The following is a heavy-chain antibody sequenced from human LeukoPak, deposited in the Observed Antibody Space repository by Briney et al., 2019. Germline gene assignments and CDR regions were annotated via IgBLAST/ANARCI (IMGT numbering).Heavy chain of an antibody. CDR2: ISGSGGST. V-gene: IGHV3-23*01. CDR3: AKDIKYYYDSSGYFGP. CDR1: GFTFSSYA. D-gene: IGHD3-22*01. Sequence: PGGSLRLSCAASGFTFSSYAMSWVRQAPGKGLEWVSAISGSGGSTYYADSVKGRFTISRDNSKNTLYLQMNSLRAEDTAVYYCAKDIKYYYDSSGYFGPWGQGTLVTVSS. J-gene: IGHJ5*02.